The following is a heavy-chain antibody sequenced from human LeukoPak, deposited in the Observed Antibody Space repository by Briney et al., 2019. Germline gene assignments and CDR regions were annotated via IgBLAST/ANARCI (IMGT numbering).Heavy chain of an antibody. CDR1: GYTLTDYY. CDR3: ARESTFRLLRNVSDI. CDR2: INPNSGGT. Sequence: ASVKVSCKASGYTLTDYYMHWVRQAPGQGLEWMGRINPNSGGTNYAQKFQGRVTMTSDRSTSTVAMDLSSLRSDDTAVYYCARESTFRLLRNVSDIWGQGTIVTVSS. D-gene: IGHD5-12*01. J-gene: IGHJ3*02. V-gene: IGHV1-2*06.